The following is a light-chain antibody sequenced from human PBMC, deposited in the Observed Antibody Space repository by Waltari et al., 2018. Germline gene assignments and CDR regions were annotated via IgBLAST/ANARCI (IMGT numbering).Light chain of an antibody. Sequence: DIVMTQSPDSLAVSLGARATINCKSSQSLLFRSNNKNYLAWSQQKPGQPPKLLIYWASIRQSGVPDRFSGSGSVTDFTLTISSLQAEDAAVYYCQQYDSTPPTVGGGTRVELK. CDR3: QQYDSTPPT. CDR1: QSLLFRSNNKNY. CDR2: WAS. V-gene: IGKV4-1*01. J-gene: IGKJ4*01.